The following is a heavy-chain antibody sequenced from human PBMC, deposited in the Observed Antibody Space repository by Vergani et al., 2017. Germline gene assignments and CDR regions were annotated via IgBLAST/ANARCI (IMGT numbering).Heavy chain of an antibody. CDR2: IYYSGSN. J-gene: IGHJ4*02. CDR3: ARDGRWLAFDH. Sequence: QVQLQESGPGLVKPSQTLSLTCTVSGGSISSDGYYWSWIRQHPGKGLEWIGYIYYSGSNYYNPSLKSRVTISVDTSKNQFSLKLSSVTAADTAVYYCARDGRWLAFDHWGQGTLVTVSS. D-gene: IGHD3-22*01. CDR1: GGSISSDGYY. V-gene: IGHV4-31*03.